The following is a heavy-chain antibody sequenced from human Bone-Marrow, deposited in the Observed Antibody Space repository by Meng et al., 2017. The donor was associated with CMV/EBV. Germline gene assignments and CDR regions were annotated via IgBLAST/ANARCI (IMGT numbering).Heavy chain of an antibody. J-gene: IGHJ4*02. CDR1: GYSISSGYW. Sequence: TCAVSGYSISSGYWWSWVRQPPSKGLEWIGEIYHSGSSNYSPSLKSRVTISVDKSKNQFSLRLTSVTAADTAVYYCARVGGLYYFDYWGQGTLVTVSS. V-gene: IGHV4-4*02. CDR2: IYHSGSS. CDR3: ARVGGLYYFDY. D-gene: IGHD3/OR15-3a*01.